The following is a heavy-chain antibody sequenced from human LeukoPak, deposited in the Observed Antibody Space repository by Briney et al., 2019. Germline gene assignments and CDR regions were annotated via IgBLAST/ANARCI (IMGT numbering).Heavy chain of an antibody. D-gene: IGHD6-19*01. CDR3: ARCAPDPSSGWYFDY. J-gene: IGHJ4*02. CDR1: GFTVSSNY. V-gene: IGHV3-53*01. Sequence: GGSLRLSCAASGFTVSSNYMSWVRQAPGKGLEWVSVIYSGGSTYYADSVKGRFTISRDNSKNTLYLQMNSLRAEDTAVYYCARCAPDPSSGWYFDYWGQGTLVTVSS. CDR2: IYSGGST.